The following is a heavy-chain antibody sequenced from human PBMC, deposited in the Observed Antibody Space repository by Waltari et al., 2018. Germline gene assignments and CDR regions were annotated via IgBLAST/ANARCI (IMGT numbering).Heavy chain of an antibody. J-gene: IGHJ3*02. D-gene: IGHD3-16*01. CDR2: LSGKSGSL. CDR1: GVTLYDYA. Sequence: EVQLVESGGGLVQPGRSLTPSCKAPGVTLYDYAIHWVRQAPGKGLEWVSGLSGKSGSLGYADSVKGRFTIAGDNAKNSLYLQMNRLGPEDTALYYCTKGGGPDIAFDIWGQGTMVTVSS. V-gene: IGHV3-9*01. CDR3: TKGGGPDIAFDI.